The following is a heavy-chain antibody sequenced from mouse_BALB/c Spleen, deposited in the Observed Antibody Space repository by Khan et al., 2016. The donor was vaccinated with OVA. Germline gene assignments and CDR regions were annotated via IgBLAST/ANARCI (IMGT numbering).Heavy chain of an antibody. CDR1: GYSITSDYA. CDR2: ISPTGST. V-gene: IGHV3-2*02. J-gene: IGHJ4*01. Sequence: EVQLQESGPGLVKPSQSLSLTCTVTGYSITSDYAWNWIRQFPGNKLEWMGYISPTGSTSYTPSLKSRISITRDTSKNQFFLQLKSVTTEDTATYYCARSLYYSYGYALDCWGRGTSVTVSS. CDR3: ARSLYYSYGYALDC. D-gene: IGHD2-14*01.